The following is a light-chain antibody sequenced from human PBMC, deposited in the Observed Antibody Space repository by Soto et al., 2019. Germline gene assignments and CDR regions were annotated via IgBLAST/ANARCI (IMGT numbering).Light chain of an antibody. CDR3: PQYGGSPRT. V-gene: IGKV3-20*01. CDR2: GAS. CDR1: QSVSSSY. J-gene: IGKJ1*01. Sequence: EIVLTQSPGTLSLSPGERATLSCRASQSVSSSYLAWYQQKPGQAPRLLIYGASSRATGIPDRFSGSGSGTDFTLTISRLEPEDFAVYYCPQYGGSPRTLGQGTKVEIK.